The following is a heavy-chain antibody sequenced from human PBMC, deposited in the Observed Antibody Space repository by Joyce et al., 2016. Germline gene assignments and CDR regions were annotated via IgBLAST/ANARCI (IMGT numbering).Heavy chain of an antibody. V-gene: IGHV4-39*01. Sequence: QLQLQESGPGLVKPSETLSLTCTVSGGSISSSSYYWGWIRQPPGMGLGGIGIIYYSGSTYYNPSLKSRVTISVDTSKNQFSLKLSSVTAADTAVYYCAIRGWELLNYFDYWGQGTLVTVSS. CDR3: AIRGWELLNYFDY. CDR1: GGSISSSSYY. D-gene: IGHD1-26*01. CDR2: IYYSGST. J-gene: IGHJ4*02.